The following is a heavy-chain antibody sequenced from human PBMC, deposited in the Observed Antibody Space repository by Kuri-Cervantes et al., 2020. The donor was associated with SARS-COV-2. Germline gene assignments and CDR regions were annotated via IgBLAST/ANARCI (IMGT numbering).Heavy chain of an antibody. CDR3: ANRGALSGSYYYYYYYYMDV. Sequence: GESLKISCAASGFTFSSYGMHWVRQAPGKGLEWVAFIRYDGSNKYYADSMKRRFTISRDNSKNTLYLQMNSLRAEDTAVYYCANRGALSGSYYYYYYYYMDVWGKGTTVTVSS. J-gene: IGHJ6*03. CDR1: GFTFSSYG. D-gene: IGHD1-26*01. CDR2: IRYDGSNK. V-gene: IGHV3-30*02.